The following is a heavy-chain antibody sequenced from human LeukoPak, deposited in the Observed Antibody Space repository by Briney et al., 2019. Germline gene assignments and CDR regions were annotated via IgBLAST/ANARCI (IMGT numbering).Heavy chain of an antibody. CDR1: GYIFTNYW. CDR3: ARHLDTALTSDGFDI. CDR2: IYPGDSDT. J-gene: IGHJ3*02. D-gene: IGHD5-18*01. Sequence: GESLQISCKGSGYIFTNYWIGWVRQLPGKGLEWMGIIYPGDSDTRYSPSFQGQVTISADKSISTAYLQWSSLKASDTAIYYCARHLDTALTSDGFDIWGQGTMVTVSS. V-gene: IGHV5-51*01.